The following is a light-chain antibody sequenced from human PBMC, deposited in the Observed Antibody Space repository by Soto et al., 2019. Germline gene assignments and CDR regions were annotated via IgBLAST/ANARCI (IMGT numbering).Light chain of an antibody. CDR2: GIS. Sequence: EILLTQPPCTLALSPGERATLSCRASQSVSSSYLAWYQQKPGQAPRLLIYGISSRATGIPDRFSGSGSGTDFTLTISSLKYEDFPVYYCQQYNNWPITFGQGTRWRL. J-gene: IGKJ5*01. V-gene: IGKV3-20*01. CDR1: QSVSSSY. CDR3: QQYNNWPIT.